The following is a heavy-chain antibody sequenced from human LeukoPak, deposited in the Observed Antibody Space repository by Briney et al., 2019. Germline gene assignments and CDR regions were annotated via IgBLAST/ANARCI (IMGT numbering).Heavy chain of an antibody. CDR2: INHSGST. CDR3: ARGGNRSGWSPYNWFDP. J-gene: IGHJ5*02. Sequence: SETLSLTCAVYGGSFSGYYWSWLRQPPGKGLEWIGEINHSGSTNYNPSLKSRVTMSVDTSKNQFSLKLSSVTAADTAVYYCARGGNRSGWSPYNWFDPWGQGTLVTVSS. V-gene: IGHV4-34*01. CDR1: GGSFSGYY. D-gene: IGHD6-19*01.